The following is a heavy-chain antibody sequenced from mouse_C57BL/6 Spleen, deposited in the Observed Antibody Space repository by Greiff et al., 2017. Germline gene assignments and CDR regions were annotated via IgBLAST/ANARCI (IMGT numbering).Heavy chain of an antibody. J-gene: IGHJ2*01. V-gene: IGHV1-50*01. CDR3: ARKDTTVALDD. CDR2: IDPSDSYT. CDR1: GYTFTSYW. Sequence: VQLQQPGAELVKPGASVKLSCKASGYTFTSYWMQWVKQRPGQGLEWIGEIDPSDSYTTYNQKFKGKATLTVDTSSSTAYMQLSSLTSEDSAVYYCARKDTTVALDDWGKGTTLTVSS. D-gene: IGHD1-1*01.